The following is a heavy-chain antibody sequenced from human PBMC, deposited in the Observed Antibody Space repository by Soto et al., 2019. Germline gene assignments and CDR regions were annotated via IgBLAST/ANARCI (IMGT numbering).Heavy chain of an antibody. CDR1: GGSFSGYY. CDR3: ARGRYRVLWFGELSYGAFDI. CDR2: INHSGST. Sequence: SETLSLTCAVYGGSFSGYYWSWIRQPPGKGLEWIGEINHSGSTNYNPSLKSRVTISVDTSKNQFSLKLSSVTAADTAVYYCARGRYRVLWFGELSYGAFDIWGQGTMVTVSS. J-gene: IGHJ3*02. D-gene: IGHD3-10*01. V-gene: IGHV4-34*01.